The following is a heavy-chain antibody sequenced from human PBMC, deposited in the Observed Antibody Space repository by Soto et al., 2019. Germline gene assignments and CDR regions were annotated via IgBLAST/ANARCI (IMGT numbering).Heavy chain of an antibody. CDR2: LTGSGGAT. CDR3: AKEGSVTAALDY. Sequence: EVQLLESGGGLVQPGGSLRLSCAASGFTFSNYAMSWVRQAPGKGLEWVSGLTGSGGATYYADSVKGRLTISRDNSNNTLYLQMNRLRAEDTAVYYCAKEGSVTAALDYWGQGILVTVSS. V-gene: IGHV3-23*01. J-gene: IGHJ4*02. D-gene: IGHD6-13*01. CDR1: GFTFSNYA.